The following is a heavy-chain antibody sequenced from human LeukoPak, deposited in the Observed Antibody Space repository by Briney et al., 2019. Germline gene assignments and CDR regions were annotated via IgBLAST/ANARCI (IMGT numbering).Heavy chain of an antibody. D-gene: IGHD3-9*01. CDR3: VREVDILTGYLFDY. J-gene: IGHJ4*02. V-gene: IGHV3-33*01. CDR1: GFTFRSYG. CDR2: IWYDGSNK. Sequence: GGSLRLSCAASGFTFRSYGMHWVRQAPGKGLQWVAVIWYDGSNKYYADSVKGRFTISRDNSKNTLFLQMNSLRDDDTAVYYCVREVDILTGYLFDYWGQGTLVTVSS.